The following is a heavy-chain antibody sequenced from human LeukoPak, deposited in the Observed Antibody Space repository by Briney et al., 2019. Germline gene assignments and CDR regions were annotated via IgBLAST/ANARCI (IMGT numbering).Heavy chain of an antibody. CDR2: IKQDGSEK. CDR3: ARVLRTMIVAFDY. CDR1: GFTFSSYW. V-gene: IGHV3-7*01. Sequence: GGSLRLSCAASGFTFSSYWMSWVRQAPGKGLEWVANIKQDGSEKYYVDSVKGRFTISRDNAKNSLYLQMNSLRAEDTAVYYCARVLRTMIVAFDYWGQGTLVTVSS. D-gene: IGHD3-22*01. J-gene: IGHJ4*02.